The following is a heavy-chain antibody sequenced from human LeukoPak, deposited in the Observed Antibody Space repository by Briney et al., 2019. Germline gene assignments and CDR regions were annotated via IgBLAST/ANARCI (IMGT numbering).Heavy chain of an antibody. J-gene: IGHJ2*01. CDR3: AILAGYSSSWRPYWYFDL. Sequence: PSETLSLTCAVSGGSISSSNWWSWVRQPPGKGLEWIGEIYHSGSTNYNPSLKSRVTISVDKSKNQFSLKLSSVTAADTAVYYCAILAGYSSSWRPYWYFDLWGRGTLVTVSS. CDR1: GGSISSSNW. V-gene: IGHV4-4*02. CDR2: IYHSGST. D-gene: IGHD6-13*01.